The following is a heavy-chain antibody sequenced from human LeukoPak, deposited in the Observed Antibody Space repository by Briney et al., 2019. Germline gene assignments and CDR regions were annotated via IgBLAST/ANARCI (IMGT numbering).Heavy chain of an antibody. CDR3: ARELLSKAEVDP. CDR2: INAGNGNT. Sequence: ASVKVSCKASGYTFTSYAMHWVRQAPGQRLEWMGWINAGNGNTKYSQKFQGRVTITRDTSASTAYMELSSLRSEDTAVYYCARELLSKAEVDPWGQGTLVTVSS. CDR1: GYTFTSYA. J-gene: IGHJ5*02. D-gene: IGHD5/OR15-5a*01. V-gene: IGHV1-3*01.